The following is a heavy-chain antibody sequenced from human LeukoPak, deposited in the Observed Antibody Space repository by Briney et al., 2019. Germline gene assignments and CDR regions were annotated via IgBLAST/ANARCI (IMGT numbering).Heavy chain of an antibody. D-gene: IGHD3-10*01. CDR3: ARGRSGAFDY. Sequence: GGSLRLSCAASGFTVSSNYMSWVRQAPGKGLEWVSIIYSGGSTYYADFVKGRFTISRDNSKSTLYLQMNSLRAEGTAVYYCARGRSGAFDYWGQGALVTVSS. V-gene: IGHV3-66*01. CDR2: IYSGGST. CDR1: GFTVSSNY. J-gene: IGHJ4*02.